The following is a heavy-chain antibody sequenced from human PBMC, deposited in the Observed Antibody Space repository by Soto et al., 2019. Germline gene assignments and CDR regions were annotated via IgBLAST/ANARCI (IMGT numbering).Heavy chain of an antibody. J-gene: IGHJ6*02. CDR1: GFTFSSYS. Sequence: GGSLRLSCAASGFTFSSYSMNWVRQAPGKGLEWVSSISSSSYIYYADSVKGRFTISRDNAKNSLYLQMNSLRAEDTAVYYCARGIAARLPVYYYYYGMDVWGQGTTVTVSS. CDR2: ISSSSYI. D-gene: IGHD6-6*01. CDR3: ARGIAARLPVYYYYYGMDV. V-gene: IGHV3-21*01.